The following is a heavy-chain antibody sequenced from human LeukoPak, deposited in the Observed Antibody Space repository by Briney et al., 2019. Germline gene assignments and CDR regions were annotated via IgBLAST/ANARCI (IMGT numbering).Heavy chain of an antibody. J-gene: IGHJ3*02. CDR2: IYWNDDK. V-gene: IGHV2-5*01. Sequence: SGPTLVKPTQTLTLTCTFSGFSLTTRGVGVGWIRQPPGKALEWLALIYWNDDKRYNTSLKSRLTITKDTSKNQVVLTMTNMDPVDTATYYCAHSIGSYPTHAFDIWGQGTMVTVSS. CDR3: AHSIGSYPTHAFDI. CDR1: GFSLTTRGVG. D-gene: IGHD1-26*01.